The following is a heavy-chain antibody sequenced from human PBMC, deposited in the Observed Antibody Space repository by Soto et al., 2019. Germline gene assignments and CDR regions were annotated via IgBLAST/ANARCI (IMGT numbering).Heavy chain of an antibody. CDR3: SKDKYYYDSAADDPFDC. Sequence: GGSLRLSCAGSGYTFNTYAMSWVRQAPGKGLEWVSSITASGGATYYTDSVKGRFTISRDNSKDTLYLQMHGLRVEDTAVYYCSKDKYYYDSAADDPFDCWGQGTLVTVSS. D-gene: IGHD3-22*01. CDR2: ITASGGAT. V-gene: IGHV3-23*01. CDR1: GYTFNTYA. J-gene: IGHJ4*02.